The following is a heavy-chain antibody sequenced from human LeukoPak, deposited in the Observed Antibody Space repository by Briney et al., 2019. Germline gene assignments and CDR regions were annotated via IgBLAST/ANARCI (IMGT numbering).Heavy chain of an antibody. CDR3: ARHTGATRPNFDY. CDR1: GVSISSYY. Sequence: PSETLSLTCTVSGVSISSYYWNWIRQPAGKGLEWIGSIYYSGSTYYNPSLKSRVTISVDTSKNQFSLKLSSVTAADTAVYYCARHTGATRPNFDYWGQGTLVTVSS. D-gene: IGHD6-6*01. CDR2: IYYSGST. J-gene: IGHJ4*02. V-gene: IGHV4-59*05.